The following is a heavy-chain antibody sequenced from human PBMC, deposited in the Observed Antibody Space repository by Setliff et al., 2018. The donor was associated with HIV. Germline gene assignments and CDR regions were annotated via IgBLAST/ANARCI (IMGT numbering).Heavy chain of an antibody. CDR2: IYHSGST. CDR3: AAGYSSIVGTDFDY. Sequence: SETLSLTCTVSGYSISSGYYWGWIRQPPGKGLEWIGYIYHSGSTYYNPSLKSRVTISVDTSKNQFSLKLSSVTAADTAVYYCAAGYSSIVGTDFDYWGQGTLVTVSS. J-gene: IGHJ4*02. V-gene: IGHV4-38-2*02. CDR1: GYSISSGYY. D-gene: IGHD1-26*01.